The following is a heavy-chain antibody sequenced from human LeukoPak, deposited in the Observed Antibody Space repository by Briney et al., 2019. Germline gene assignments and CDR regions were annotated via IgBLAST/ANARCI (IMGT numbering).Heavy chain of an antibody. CDR2: IYYSGNT. CDR1: GGSISNYY. D-gene: IGHD6-19*01. CDR3: ARVRYCSSNRCYDREFDN. Sequence: SETLSLTCTVSGGSISNYYWSWLRQPPGKGLEWVGYIYYSGNTNYNPSLKSRVTISVDTSKNQFSLKLNSVTAADTAVYYCARVRYCSSNRCYDREFDNWGQGTLVTVSS. J-gene: IGHJ4*02. V-gene: IGHV4-59*01.